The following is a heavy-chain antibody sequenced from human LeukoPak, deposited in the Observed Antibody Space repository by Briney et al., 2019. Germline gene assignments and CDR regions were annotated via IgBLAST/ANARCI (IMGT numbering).Heavy chain of an antibody. J-gene: IGHJ6*03. CDR3: ARTEESGYSYRYFGYYYYMDV. D-gene: IGHD5-18*01. V-gene: IGHV4-34*01. CDR2: INHSGST. CDR1: GGSFSGYY. Sequence: SETLSLTCAVYGGSFSGYYWSWIRQPPGKGLEWIGEINHSGSTNYNPSLKSRVTISVDTSKNQFSLKLSSVTAADTAVYCCARTEESGYSYRYFGYYYYMDVWGKGTTVTVSS.